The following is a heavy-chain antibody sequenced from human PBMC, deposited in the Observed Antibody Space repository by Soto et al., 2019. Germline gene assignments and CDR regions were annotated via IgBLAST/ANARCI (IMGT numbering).Heavy chain of an antibody. CDR2: LSSESTFI. Sequence: QVQLVESGGGLVRPGGSLRLSCAASGFTFSTFYMNWVRQAPGKGLEWVSFLSSESTFISYADSVKGRFTISRDNSKKSLFLQMDSLRVEDTAVYYCARVRSGTYNALDLWGQGTVVTVSS. J-gene: IGHJ3*01. D-gene: IGHD1-26*01. CDR1: GFTFSTFY. V-gene: IGHV3-11*06. CDR3: ARVRSGTYNALDL.